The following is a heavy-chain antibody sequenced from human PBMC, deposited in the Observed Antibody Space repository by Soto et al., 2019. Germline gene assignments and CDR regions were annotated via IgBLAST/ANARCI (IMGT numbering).Heavy chain of an antibody. V-gene: IGHV1-69*02. CDR2: IIPILGIS. D-gene: IGHD3-9*01. CDR3: ARVASLRIFDWDV. Sequence: SVKVACKASGGTFRSYTISWVRQAPGQGLEWMGRIIPILGISNYAQKFQGRVTITADKSTSTAYMELSSLRSENTAVYYCARVASLRIFDWDVWAQGTTVTISS. CDR1: GGTFRSYT. J-gene: IGHJ6*02.